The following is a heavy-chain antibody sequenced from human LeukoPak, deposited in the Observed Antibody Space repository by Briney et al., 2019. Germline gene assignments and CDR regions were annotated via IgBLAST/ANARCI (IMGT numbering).Heavy chain of an antibody. V-gene: IGHV3-30*04. J-gene: IGHJ4*02. CDR2: ISYDGSNK. CDR3: ASKPTYSSGSDY. D-gene: IGHD6-19*01. Sequence: PGGSLRLSCAASGFTFSSYAMHWVRQAPGKGLEWVAVISYDGSNKYYADSVKGRFTISRDNSKNTLYLQMNSLRAEDTAVYYCASKPTYSSGSDYWGQGTLVTASS. CDR1: GFTFSSYA.